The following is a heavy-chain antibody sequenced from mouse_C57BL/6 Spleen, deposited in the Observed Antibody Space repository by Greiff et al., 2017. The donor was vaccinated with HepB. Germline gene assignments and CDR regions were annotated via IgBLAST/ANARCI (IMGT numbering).Heavy chain of an antibody. CDR3: ARRYYSNYEDYAMDY. Sequence: VQLQQSGAELVMPGASVKLSCKASGYTFTSYWMHWVKQRPGQGLEWIGEIDPSDSYTNYNQKFKGKSTLTVDKSSSTAYMQLSSLTSEDSAVYYCARRYYSNYEDYAMDYWGRGTSVTVPS. CDR1: GYTFTSYW. D-gene: IGHD2-5*01. V-gene: IGHV1-69*01. CDR2: IDPSDSYT. J-gene: IGHJ4*01.